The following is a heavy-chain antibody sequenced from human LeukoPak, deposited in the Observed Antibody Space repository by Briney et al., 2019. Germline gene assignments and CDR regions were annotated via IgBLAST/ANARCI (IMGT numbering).Heavy chain of an antibody. CDR1: GFTFSSYW. J-gene: IGHJ4*02. CDR3: ARGRCSSASCFFDY. D-gene: IGHD2-2*01. CDR2: INHNGNVN. V-gene: IGHV3-7*01. Sequence: PGGSLRLSCAASGFTFSSYWMNWARQAPGKGLEWVASINHNGNVNYYVDSVKGRFTISRDNAKNSLSLQMNSLRAEDTAVYYCARGRCSSASCFFDYWGQGTLVTVSS.